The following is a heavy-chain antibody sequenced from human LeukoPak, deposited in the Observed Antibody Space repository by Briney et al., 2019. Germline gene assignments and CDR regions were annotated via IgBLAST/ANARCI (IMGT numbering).Heavy chain of an antibody. CDR2: IYYSGST. J-gene: IGHJ4*02. D-gene: IGHD6-6*01. V-gene: IGHV4-39*01. CDR3: SSEYSGSSKRG. CDR1: GGSISSSNYY. Sequence: PSETLSLTCTVSGGSISSSNYYWAWIRQPPGKGLEWTGSIYYSGSTYYNPSLKSRVTISVDTSENQFSLKLTSVTAADTAVYFCSSEYSGSSKRGWGQGTLVTVSS.